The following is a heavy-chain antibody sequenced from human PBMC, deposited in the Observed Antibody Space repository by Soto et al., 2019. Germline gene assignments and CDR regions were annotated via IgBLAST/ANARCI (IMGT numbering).Heavy chain of an antibody. V-gene: IGHV4-31*03. J-gene: IGHJ4*02. Sequence: PSETLSLTCTVSGGSISSGGYYWSWIRQHPGKGLEWIGYIYYSGSTYYNPSLKSRVTISVDTSKNQFSLKLSSLTAADTAVYYCARDRVLAYFDYWGQGTLVTVSS. CDR3: ARDRVLAYFDY. CDR2: IYYSGST. CDR1: GGSISSGGYY.